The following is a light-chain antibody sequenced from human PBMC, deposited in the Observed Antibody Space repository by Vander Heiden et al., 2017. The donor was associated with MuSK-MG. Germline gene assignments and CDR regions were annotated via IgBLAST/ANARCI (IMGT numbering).Light chain of an antibody. CDR2: AAS. CDR3: QESYSTPRT. V-gene: IGKV1-39*01. Sequence: DIQMTQSPSSLSASVGDRVTITCRASQSISYYLNWYQQKPGKAPKLLIYAASNLQSGVPSRFSGSGSGTDFTLTISSLQPEDFATYYCQESYSTPRTFGQGTKLXIK. CDR1: QSISYY. J-gene: IGKJ2*01.